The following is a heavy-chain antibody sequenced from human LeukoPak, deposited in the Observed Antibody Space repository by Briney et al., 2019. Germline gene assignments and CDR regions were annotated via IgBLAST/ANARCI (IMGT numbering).Heavy chain of an antibody. CDR2: ISSNGGST. V-gene: IGHV3-64*01. J-gene: IGHJ6*03. CDR3: ARGTLAVAGNFYYYYMDV. D-gene: IGHD6-19*01. Sequence: PGGSLGLSCAASGFTFSSYAMHWVRQAPGKGLEYVSAISSNGGSTYYANSVKGRFTISRDNSKNTLYLQMGSLRAEDMAVYYCARGTLAVAGNFYYYYMDVWGKGTTVTVSS. CDR1: GFTFSSYA.